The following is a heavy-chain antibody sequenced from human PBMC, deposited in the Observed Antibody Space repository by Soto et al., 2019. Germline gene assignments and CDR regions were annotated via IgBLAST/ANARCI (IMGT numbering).Heavy chain of an antibody. CDR3: ARDRSSGYYYYYGMDV. D-gene: IGHD6-6*01. Sequence: QVQLVQSGAEVKKPGASVKVSCKASGYTFTSYGISWVRQAPGQGLAWMGWISAYNGNTNYAQKLQGRVTMTTDTSTSTAYMELRSLRSDDTAVYYCARDRSSGYYYYYGMDVWGQGTTVTVSS. CDR1: GYTFTSYG. V-gene: IGHV1-18*04. J-gene: IGHJ6*02. CDR2: ISAYNGNT.